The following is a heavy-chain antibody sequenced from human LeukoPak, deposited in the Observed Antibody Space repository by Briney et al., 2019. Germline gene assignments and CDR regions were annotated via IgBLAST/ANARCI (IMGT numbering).Heavy chain of an antibody. CDR3: AKGFSSAWRNWFDP. CDR2: ISLSGGSI. J-gene: IGHJ5*02. Sequence: GGSLRLSCATSGFTFSSFGMTWVRQAPGKGLEWVSTISLSGGSIYYADSVKGRFTISRDNPKNTLYLQMNSLRAEDTAVYYCAKGFSSAWRNWFDPWGQGTLVTVS. CDR1: GFTFSSFG. V-gene: IGHV3-23*01. D-gene: IGHD2-2*01.